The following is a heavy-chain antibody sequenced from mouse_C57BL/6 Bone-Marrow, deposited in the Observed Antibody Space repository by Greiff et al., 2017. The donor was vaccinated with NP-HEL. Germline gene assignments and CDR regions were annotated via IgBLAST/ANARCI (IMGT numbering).Heavy chain of an antibody. CDR2: IDPANGNT. J-gene: IGHJ2*01. CDR3: ARLGGYYDGY. CDR1: GFNIKDTY. Sequence: EVQLQESGAELVKPGASVKLSCTASGFNIKDTYMHWVKQRPEQGLEWIGRIDPANGNTEYDPKFQGKATITADTSSNTAYLQFSSLTSEDTAVYYCARLGGYYDGYWGQGTTLTVSS. D-gene: IGHD1-1*02. V-gene: IGHV14-3*02.